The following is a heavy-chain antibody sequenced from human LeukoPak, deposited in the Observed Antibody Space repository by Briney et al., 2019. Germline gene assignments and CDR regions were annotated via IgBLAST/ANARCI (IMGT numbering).Heavy chain of an antibody. CDR3: ARKTGAVPYYYDSSGYYTLFDY. V-gene: IGHV4-59*08. CDR2: IYYSGST. Sequence: SETLSLTCTVSGGSISSYYWSWIRQPPGKGLGWIGYIYYSGSTNYNPSLKSRVTISVDTSKNQFSLKLSSVTAADTAVYYCARKTGAVPYYYDSSGYYTLFDYWGQGTLVTVSS. CDR1: GGSISSYY. D-gene: IGHD3-22*01. J-gene: IGHJ4*02.